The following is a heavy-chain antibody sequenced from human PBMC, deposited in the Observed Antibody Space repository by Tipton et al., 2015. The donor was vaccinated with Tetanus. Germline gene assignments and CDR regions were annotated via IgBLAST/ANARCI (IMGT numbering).Heavy chain of an antibody. CDR1: GYRFSSYW. CDR3: AKGDPGNFDS. J-gene: IGHJ4*02. D-gene: IGHD3-9*01. CDR2: IYPGDSDT. V-gene: IGHV5-51*01. Sequence: QSGAGVKEAGESLRISCKASGYRFSSYWIAWVRQMPGKGLEWVGLIYPGDSDTKISPSFRGQVTFSVDKSITTAYLQWSSLKASDTAIYYCAKGDPGNFDSWGQGTQVIVSS.